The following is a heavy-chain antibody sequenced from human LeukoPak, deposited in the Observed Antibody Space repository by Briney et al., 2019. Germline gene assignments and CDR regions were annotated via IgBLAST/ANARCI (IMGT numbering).Heavy chain of an antibody. J-gene: IGHJ5*02. CDR2: ISSSGNTI. CDR1: GFTFSSYE. Sequence: GGSLRLSCAASGFTFSSYEMNWVRQAPGKGLEWVSYISSSGNTIYYADSVKGRFTISRDNAKNSLYLQMNSLRAEDTAVYYCAREYANWFDPWGEGTLVTVSS. V-gene: IGHV3-48*03. CDR3: AREYANWFDP.